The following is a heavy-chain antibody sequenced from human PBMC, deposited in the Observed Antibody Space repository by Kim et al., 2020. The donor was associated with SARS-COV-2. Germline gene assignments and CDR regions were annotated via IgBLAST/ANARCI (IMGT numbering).Heavy chain of an antibody. V-gene: IGHV3-30*18. J-gene: IGHJ4*02. D-gene: IGHD2-2*02. CDR3: AKDVGRVLVDYEDTLPSYTVGFDS. CDR1: EVSFRDHG. CDR2: ISYDGSNK. Sequence: GGSLRLSCAGSEVSFRDHGMNWVRQAPGKGLEWVAVISYDGSNKHYADSVKGRFTISRDNSKNTVYLQMNSLRSEDTAMYYCAKDVGRVLVDYEDTLPSYTVGFDSWGQGTLVTVSS.